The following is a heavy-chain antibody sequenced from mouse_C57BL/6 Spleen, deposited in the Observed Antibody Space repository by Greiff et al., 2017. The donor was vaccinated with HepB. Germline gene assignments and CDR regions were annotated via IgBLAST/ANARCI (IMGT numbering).Heavy chain of an antibody. D-gene: IGHD1-1*01. V-gene: IGHV1-81*01. CDR2: IYPRSGNT. Sequence: QVQLQQSGAELARPGASVKLSCKASGYTFTSYGISWVKQRTGQGLEWIGEIYPRSGNTYYNEKFKGKATLTADKSSSTAYMELRSLTSEDSAVYFCARWGYGSSYVSYHFDYWGQGTTLTVSS. CDR1: GYTFTSYG. CDR3: ARWGYGSSYVSYHFDY. J-gene: IGHJ2*01.